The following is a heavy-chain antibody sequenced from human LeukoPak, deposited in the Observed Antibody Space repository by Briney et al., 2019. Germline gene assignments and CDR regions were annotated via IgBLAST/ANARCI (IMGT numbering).Heavy chain of an antibody. CDR3: ARDPTNTSGRYAYFDY. Sequence: ASVKVSCKASGYTFNHHGISWARQAPGQGLEWMGWISCFNGDTHYAQKFRGRVTMTTDTSTTTAYMELRSLRSDDTALYYCARDPTNTSGRYAYFDYWGQGTLVTVSS. D-gene: IGHD6-19*01. V-gene: IGHV1-18*01. CDR1: GYTFNHHG. CDR2: ISCFNGDT. J-gene: IGHJ4*02.